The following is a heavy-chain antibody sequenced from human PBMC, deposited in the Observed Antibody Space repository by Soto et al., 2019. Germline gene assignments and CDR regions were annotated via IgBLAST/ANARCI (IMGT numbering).Heavy chain of an antibody. CDR2: ISYDGSNK. J-gene: IGHJ4*02. V-gene: IGHV3-30*18. CDR1: GFTFGPFW. D-gene: IGHD2-15*01. Sequence: GGSLRLSCAASGFTFGPFWMHWVRQAPGKGLEWVAVISYDGSNKYYADSVKGRFTISRDNSKNTLYLQMNNLRAEDTAIYYCAKDPSYYCSGDSCFSYWGQGTLVTVSS. CDR3: AKDPSYYCSGDSCFSY.